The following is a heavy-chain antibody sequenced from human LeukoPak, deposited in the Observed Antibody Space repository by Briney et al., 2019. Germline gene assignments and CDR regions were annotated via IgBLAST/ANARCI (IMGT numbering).Heavy chain of an antibody. D-gene: IGHD5-18*01. CDR1: GGSVSSYY. J-gene: IGHJ4*02. Sequence: PSGTLSLTCTASGGSVSSYYWSWIRQPPGKGLEWVGYIYRRRDAESIPSLKSRVTNSLETSSNRFSLKLSSVTAADTAVYYCARTQDRDMGYYFDLWGQGTLVTVSS. CDR3: ARTQDRDMGYYFDL. V-gene: IGHV4-4*09. CDR2: IYRRRDA.